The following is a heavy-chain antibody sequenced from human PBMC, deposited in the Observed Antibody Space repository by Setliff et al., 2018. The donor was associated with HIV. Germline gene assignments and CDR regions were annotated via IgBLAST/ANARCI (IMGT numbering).Heavy chain of an antibody. CDR3: ARTPTDYYDSTRLGDGFDI. Sequence: SETLSLTCTVSGASISTYYWSWIRQPPGKGLEWIGYTHISGITNYNPSLKSRLTISVDTSKKQFSLKLTSVTAADTAVYYCARTPTDYYDSTRLGDGFDIWGQGTVVTVSS. V-gene: IGHV4-4*08. J-gene: IGHJ3*02. CDR1: GASISTYY. D-gene: IGHD3-22*01. CDR2: THISGIT.